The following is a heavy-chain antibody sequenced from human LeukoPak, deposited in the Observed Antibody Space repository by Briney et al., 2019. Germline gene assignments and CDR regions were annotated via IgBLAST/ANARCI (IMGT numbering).Heavy chain of an antibody. D-gene: IGHD3-22*01. Sequence: PSETLSLTCTVSGGFISSYYWSWIRQPAGKGLEWIGRIYTSGSTNYNPSLKSRVTMSVDTSKNQFSLKLSSVTAADTAVYYCARGITYYYDSSGPPGENWFDPWGQGTLVTVSS. CDR1: GGFISSYY. CDR3: ARGITYYYDSSGPPGENWFDP. V-gene: IGHV4-4*07. CDR2: IYTSGST. J-gene: IGHJ5*02.